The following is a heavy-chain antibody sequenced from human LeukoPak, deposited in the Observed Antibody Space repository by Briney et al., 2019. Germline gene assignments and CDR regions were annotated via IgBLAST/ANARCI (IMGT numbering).Heavy chain of an antibody. D-gene: IGHD6-13*01. J-gene: IGHJ4*02. Sequence: SGGSLRLSCAASGFTFSSYAMSWVRQAPGKGLEWVSGISGSGSSTNYADSVKGRFTISRDNSKNTLYLQMNSLRAEDTAVYYCAKGYSSSWYEGFDYWGQGTLVTVSS. V-gene: IGHV3-23*01. CDR3: AKGYSSSWYEGFDY. CDR2: ISGSGSST. CDR1: GFTFSSYA.